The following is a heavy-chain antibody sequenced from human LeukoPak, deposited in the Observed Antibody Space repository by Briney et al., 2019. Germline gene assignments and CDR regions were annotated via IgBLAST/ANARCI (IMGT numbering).Heavy chain of an antibody. V-gene: IGHV3-21*01. D-gene: IGHD3-22*01. J-gene: IGHJ4*02. CDR2: ISSSSSYI. CDR1: GFTFSSYS. CDR3: ERDPSSSGYYYVEAFDY. Sequence: PGGSLRLSCAASGFTFSSYSMNWVRQAPGKGLEWVSSISSSSSYIYYADSVKGRFTISRDNAKNSLYLQMNSLRAEDTAVYYCERDPSSSGYYYVEAFDYWGQGTLVSVSS.